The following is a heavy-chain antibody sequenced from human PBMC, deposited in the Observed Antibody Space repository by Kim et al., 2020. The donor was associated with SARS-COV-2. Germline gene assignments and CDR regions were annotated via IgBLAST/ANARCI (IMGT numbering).Heavy chain of an antibody. CDR1: GFTFNDHY. J-gene: IGHJ1*01. D-gene: IGHD1-1*01. CDR2: ITSRGLST. CDR3: ATVRGTTTWNHVAH. V-gene: IGHV3-11*01. Sequence: GGSLRLSCVVSGFTFNDHYMSWIRQAPGKRLEWISYITSRGLSTSYADPVRGRFTISRDNAKNILYLQMNSLRAEDTAVYYCATVRGTTTWNHVAHWGRG.